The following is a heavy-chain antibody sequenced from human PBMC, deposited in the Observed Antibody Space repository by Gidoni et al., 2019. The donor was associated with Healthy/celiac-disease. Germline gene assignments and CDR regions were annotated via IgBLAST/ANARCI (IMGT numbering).Heavy chain of an antibody. CDR3: TRVEVRGLYYYYGMDV. Sequence: EVQLVESGGGLVQPGRSLRLSCTASGFTFGDFAMSWVRQAPGKGLEWVGFIRSKAYGGTTEYAASVKGRFTISRDDSKSIAYLQMNSLKTEDTAVYYCTRVEVRGLYYYYGMDVWGQGTTVTVSS. J-gene: IGHJ6*02. D-gene: IGHD3-10*01. V-gene: IGHV3-49*04. CDR1: GFTFGDFA. CDR2: IRSKAYGGTT.